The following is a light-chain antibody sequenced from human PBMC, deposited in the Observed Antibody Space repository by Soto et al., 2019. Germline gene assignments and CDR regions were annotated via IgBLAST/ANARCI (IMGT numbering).Light chain of an antibody. Sequence: QSVLTQPPSASGTPGQGVAISCSGSSSNIGRNYVYWYQQFPGTAPKLLIHNNNQRPSGVPDRFSGSKSGTSASLAISGLRSEDEAAYYCAGWDDTKSAWVFGGGTKLTVL. CDR3: AGWDDTKSAWV. V-gene: IGLV1-47*02. CDR2: NNN. J-gene: IGLJ3*02. CDR1: SSNIGRNY.